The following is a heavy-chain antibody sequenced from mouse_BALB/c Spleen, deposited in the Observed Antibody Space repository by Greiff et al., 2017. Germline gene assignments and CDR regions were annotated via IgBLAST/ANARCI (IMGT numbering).Heavy chain of an antibody. CDR1: GYTFTSYW. CDR3: TRFYYYGSRFYAMDY. CDR2: IYPGSGST. D-gene: IGHD1-1*01. V-gene: IGHV1S22*01. Sequence: LKQPGSELVRPGASVKLSCKASGYTFTSYWMHWVKQRPGQGLEWIGNIYPGSGSTNYDEKFKSKATLTVDTSSSTAYMQLSSLTSEDSAVYYCTRFYYYGSRFYAMDYWGQGTSVTVSS. J-gene: IGHJ4*01.